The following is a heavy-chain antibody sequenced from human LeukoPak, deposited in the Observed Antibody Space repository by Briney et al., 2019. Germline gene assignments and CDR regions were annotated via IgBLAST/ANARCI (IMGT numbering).Heavy chain of an antibody. Sequence: ASETLSLTCTVSGGSISSNYCWGWIRQPPGKGLEWIVSFFYSGSTYYNPSLKSRVTISVDTSKNQFSLRLSSVTAADTAVYYCARARGRYIDFLDYWGQGTLITVSS. V-gene: IGHV4-39*02. CDR3: ARARGRYIDFLDY. J-gene: IGHJ4*02. CDR2: FFYSGST. CDR1: GGSISSNYC. D-gene: IGHD3-9*01.